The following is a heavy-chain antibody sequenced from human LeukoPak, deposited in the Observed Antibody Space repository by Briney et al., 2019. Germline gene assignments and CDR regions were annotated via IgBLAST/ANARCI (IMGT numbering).Heavy chain of an antibody. CDR1: GYSFTSYW. J-gene: IGHJ3*02. D-gene: IGHD3-22*01. Sequence: GESLKISCKGSGYSFTSYWIGWVRQMPGKGLEWMGIIYPGDPDTRYSPSFQGQVTISADKSISTAYLQWSSLKASDTAMYYCARQAGYYDSSGLPDAFDIWGQGTMVTVSS. CDR2: IYPGDPDT. V-gene: IGHV5-51*01. CDR3: ARQAGYYDSSGLPDAFDI.